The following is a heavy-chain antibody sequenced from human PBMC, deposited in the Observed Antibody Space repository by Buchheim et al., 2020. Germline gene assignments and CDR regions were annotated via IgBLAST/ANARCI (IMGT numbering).Heavy chain of an antibody. Sequence: QLQLQESGPGLVKPSETLSLTCTVSGGSISSSSYYWGWIRQPPGKGLEWIGSIYYSGSTYYNPSLKSRVTISVDTSKNQFSLKLSPVTAADTAVYYCARVGGGTYYYDSSGYYHAAYYFDYWGQGTL. CDR3: ARVGGGTYYYDSSGYYHAAYYFDY. J-gene: IGHJ4*02. V-gene: IGHV4-39*07. CDR2: IYYSGST. D-gene: IGHD3-22*01. CDR1: GGSISSSSYY.